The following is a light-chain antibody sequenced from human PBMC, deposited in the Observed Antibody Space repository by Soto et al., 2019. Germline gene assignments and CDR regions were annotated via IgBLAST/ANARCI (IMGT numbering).Light chain of an antibody. Sequence: QSVLTQPPTASETPGQRVTISCSGSRSNIGSNYVYWYQQVPGTAPKLLIYRNDQRPSGVPDRFSGSKSGTSASLAISGLRSEDEADYYCVASDDSLSGGVFGGGTQLTVL. V-gene: IGLV1-47*01. CDR3: VASDDSLSGGV. CDR2: RND. CDR1: RSNIGSNY. J-gene: IGLJ7*01.